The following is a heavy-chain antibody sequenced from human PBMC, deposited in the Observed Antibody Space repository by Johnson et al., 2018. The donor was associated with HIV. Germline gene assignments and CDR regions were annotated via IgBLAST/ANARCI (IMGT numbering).Heavy chain of an antibody. V-gene: IGHV3-30*02. Sequence: QVQLLESGGGVVQPGKSLRLSCAASGFDFSKYGMHWVRQAPNKGLEWVAFIWYDGSKATYADSVNGRFTVSRDNSKDTLYLQMSSLRLEDTGVYYCAKVLVGAKALHVWGQGTMVTVSA. J-gene: IGHJ3*01. CDR2: IWYDGSKA. CDR3: AKVLVGAKALHV. CDR1: GFDFSKYG. D-gene: IGHD1-26*01.